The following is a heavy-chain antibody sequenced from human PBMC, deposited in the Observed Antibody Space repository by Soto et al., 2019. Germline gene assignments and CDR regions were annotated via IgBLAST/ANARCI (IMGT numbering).Heavy chain of an antibody. J-gene: IGHJ6*02. CDR2: IYYSGST. CDR1: CGSISSYY. CDR3: ARLRDGYCGGDRRAWYYYYGMDV. D-gene: IGHD2-21*02. Sequence: SETLSLTCTVSCGSISSYYWSWIRQPPGKGLEWIGYIYYSGSTNYNPSLKSRVTISVDTSKNQFSLKLSSVTAADTAVYYCARLRDGYCGGDRRAWYYYYGMDVWGQGTTVTVSS. V-gene: IGHV4-59*01.